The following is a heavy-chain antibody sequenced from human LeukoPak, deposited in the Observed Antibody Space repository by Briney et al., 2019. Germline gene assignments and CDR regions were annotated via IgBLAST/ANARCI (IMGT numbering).Heavy chain of an antibody. CDR1: GYTFTGYY. Sequence: ASVTVSFKASGYTFTGYYIHWVRQAPGQGLEWMGWINPNNGGTNYVQKFQGWVTMTRDTSISTAYMELSRLRSNDTAVYYCARDRHSGNYYLDYWGQGTLVTVSS. D-gene: IGHD1-26*01. CDR2: INPNNGGT. J-gene: IGHJ4*02. V-gene: IGHV1-2*04. CDR3: ARDRHSGNYYLDY.